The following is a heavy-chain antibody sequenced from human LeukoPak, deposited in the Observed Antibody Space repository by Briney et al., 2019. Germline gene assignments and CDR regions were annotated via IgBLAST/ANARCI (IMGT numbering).Heavy chain of an antibody. V-gene: IGHV4-34*01. D-gene: IGHD6-19*01. J-gene: IGHJ3*02. CDR3: ARVEQWLARPGAFDI. Sequence: SETLSLTCAVYGGSFSGYYWSWIRQPPGKGLEWIGEINHSGSTNYNPSLKSRVTMSVDTSKNQFSLKVNSMTAADTAVYYCARVEQWLARPGAFDIWGQGTMVTVSS. CDR1: GGSFSGYY. CDR2: INHSGST.